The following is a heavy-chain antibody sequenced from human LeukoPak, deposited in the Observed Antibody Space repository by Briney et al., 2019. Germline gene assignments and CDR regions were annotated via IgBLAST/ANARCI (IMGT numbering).Heavy chain of an antibody. V-gene: IGHV4-30-2*01. Sequence: KASETLSLTCAVSGGSISSGGYSWSWIRQPPGKGLEWIGYIYHSGSTYYNPSLKSRVTISVDRSKNQFSLKLSSVTAADTAVYYCARRYCTSTSCPFDYWGQGTLVTVSS. CDR3: ARRYCTSTSCPFDY. CDR1: GGSISSGGYS. CDR2: IYHSGST. D-gene: IGHD2-2*01. J-gene: IGHJ4*02.